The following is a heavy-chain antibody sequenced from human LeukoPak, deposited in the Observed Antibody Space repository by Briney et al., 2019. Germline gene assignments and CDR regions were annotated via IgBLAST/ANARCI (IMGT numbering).Heavy chain of an antibody. V-gene: IGHV1-2*02. Sequence: GASVKVSCKASVYTFTGYYMHWVRQAPGQGLEWMGWINPNSGGTNYAQKFQGRVTMTRDTSISTAYMELSRLRSDDTAVYYCAREGTTVTTPARSNWFDPWGQGTLVTVSS. CDR1: VYTFTGYY. CDR2: INPNSGGT. J-gene: IGHJ5*02. D-gene: IGHD4-17*01. CDR3: AREGTTVTTPARSNWFDP.